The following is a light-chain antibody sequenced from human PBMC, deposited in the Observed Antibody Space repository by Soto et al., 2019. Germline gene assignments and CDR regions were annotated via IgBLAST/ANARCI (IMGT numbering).Light chain of an antibody. V-gene: IGKV3-20*01. CDR3: QNCCSGM. Sequence: IVLTQSPGTLSLSPGERGTLSCRGSQSVNSNYLAWYQQKPGQAPRLLIYGGSRRATGIPDRFSGGGSGKDFIITISSLQPEVSAVYYRQNCCSGMFGQGTKVEI. J-gene: IGKJ1*01. CDR1: QSVNSNY. CDR2: GGS.